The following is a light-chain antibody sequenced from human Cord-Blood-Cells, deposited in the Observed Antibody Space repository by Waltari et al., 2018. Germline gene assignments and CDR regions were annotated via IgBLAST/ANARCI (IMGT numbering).Light chain of an antibody. CDR3: QQYDSSPWT. Sequence: DIVLTPSLRLQASAPGESATLACRAGHSVSSSYLAWYQQKPGHAPRLLIYSASSRATGIPDRFSGSGSGTDFTLTISRLEPDDFAVYYCQQYDSSPWTFGEGTKVEIK. CDR1: HSVSSSY. V-gene: IGKV3-20*01. J-gene: IGKJ1*01. CDR2: SAS.